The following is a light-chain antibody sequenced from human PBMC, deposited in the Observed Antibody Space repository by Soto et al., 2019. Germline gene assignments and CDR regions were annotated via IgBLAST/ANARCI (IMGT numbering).Light chain of an antibody. Sequence: QSVLTQPAPVSGSPGQSITISCTGTSSDVGSYNLVSWYQQHPGKAPKRMIYEGSKRPSGVSNRFSGSKSGNTASLTISGLQAEDEADYYCCSYAGSSTWVFGGGTKVTVL. CDR1: SSDVGSYNL. CDR3: CSYAGSSTWV. V-gene: IGLV2-23*01. CDR2: EGS. J-gene: IGLJ3*02.